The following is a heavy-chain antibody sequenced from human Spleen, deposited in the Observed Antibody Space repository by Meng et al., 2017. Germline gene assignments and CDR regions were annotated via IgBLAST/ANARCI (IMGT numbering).Heavy chain of an antibody. CDR2: ISSSGSTI. Sequence: GESLKISCAASGFTFSDYYMSWIRQAPGKGLEWVSYISSSGSTIYYADSVKGRFTISRDNAKNSLYLQMNSLRAEDTAVYYCARDLLPHLAVAGRGKDYWGQGTLVTVSS. D-gene: IGHD6-19*01. V-gene: IGHV3-11*04. J-gene: IGHJ4*02. CDR1: GFTFSDYY. CDR3: ARDLLPHLAVAGRGKDY.